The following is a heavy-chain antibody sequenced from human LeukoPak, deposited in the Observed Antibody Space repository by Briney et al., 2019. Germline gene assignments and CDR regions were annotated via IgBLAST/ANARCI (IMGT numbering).Heavy chain of an antibody. Sequence: GGSLRLSCAASGFTFSSYAMHWVRQAPGKGLEWVAVISYDGSNKYYADSVKGRFTISRDNSKNTLYLQMNSLRAEDTAVYYCARLGGIVVVPAAQDYWGQGTLVTVSS. CDR1: GFTFSSYA. D-gene: IGHD2-2*01. J-gene: IGHJ4*02. CDR3: ARLGGIVVVPAAQDY. V-gene: IGHV3-30-3*01. CDR2: ISYDGSNK.